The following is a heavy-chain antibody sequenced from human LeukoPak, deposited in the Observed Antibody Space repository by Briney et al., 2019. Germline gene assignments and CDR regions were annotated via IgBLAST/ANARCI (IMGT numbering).Heavy chain of an antibody. D-gene: IGHD3-22*01. CDR1: GFTFSDYY. Sequence: GSLRLSCAASGFTFSDYYMSWIRQAPGKGLEWIGEVYHSGSTNYNPSLKSRVTISLDKSKNQLSLRLSSVTAADTAVYYCARDYYHDTSASYWYFDLWGRGTLVTVSS. J-gene: IGHJ2*01. CDR3: ARDYYHDTSASYWYFDL. CDR2: VYHSGST. V-gene: IGHV4-34*01.